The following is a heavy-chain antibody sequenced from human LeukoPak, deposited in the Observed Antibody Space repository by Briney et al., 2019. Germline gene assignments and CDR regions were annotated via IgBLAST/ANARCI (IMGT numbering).Heavy chain of an antibody. V-gene: IGHV1-18*01. CDR3: AKTAFIAAAGPVDF. J-gene: IGHJ4*02. D-gene: IGHD6-13*01. CDR2: ISAYNGNT. CDR1: GYTFTSYG. Sequence: ASVKVSCKASGYTFTSYGISWVRQAPGQGLEWMGWISAYNGNTNYAQKLQGRVTMTTDTSTSTAYMELRSLRSDDTAVYYCAKTAFIAAAGPVDFWGQGTLVTVS.